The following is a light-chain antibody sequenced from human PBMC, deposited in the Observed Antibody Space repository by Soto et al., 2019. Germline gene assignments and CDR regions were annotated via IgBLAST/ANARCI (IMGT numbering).Light chain of an antibody. CDR1: SSDVGGYNS. V-gene: IGLV2-8*01. J-gene: IGLJ1*01. CDR2: EVS. CDR3: SSYAGSNNYV. Sequence: QSALTQPPSASGSPGQSVAISCTGTSSDVGGYNSVSWYQHRPGKAPKLMIYEVSKRPSGVPDRFSGSKSANTASLTVSGLQAEDEADYYCSSYAGSNNYVFGTGTKLTVL.